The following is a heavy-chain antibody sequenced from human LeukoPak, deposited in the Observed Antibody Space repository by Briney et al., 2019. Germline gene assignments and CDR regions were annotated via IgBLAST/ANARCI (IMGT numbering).Heavy chain of an antibody. D-gene: IGHD2-15*01. CDR1: GFTFSSYE. V-gene: IGHV3-48*03. CDR2: ISSSGSTI. CDR3: ARVRWWPAPDY. J-gene: IGHJ4*02. Sequence: GSLRLSCAASGFTFSSYEMNWVRQAPGKGLEWVSYISSSGSTIYYADSVKGRFTISRDNAKNSLYLQMNSLRAEDTAVYYCARVRWWPAPDYWGQGTLVTVSS.